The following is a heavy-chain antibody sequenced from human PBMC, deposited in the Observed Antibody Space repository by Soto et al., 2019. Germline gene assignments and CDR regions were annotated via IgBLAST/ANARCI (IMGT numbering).Heavy chain of an antibody. V-gene: IGHV1-69*02. Sequence: QVQLVQSGAEVKKPGSSVKVSCKASGGTFSSYTISWVRQAPGQGLEWMGRIIPILGIANYAQKFQGRVTITAAKSTSTAYMELSSLRSEETAGYYCARFRGSYGMDVWGQGTTVTVSS. J-gene: IGHJ6*02. D-gene: IGHD3-10*01. CDR3: ARFRGSYGMDV. CDR2: IIPILGIA. CDR1: GGTFSSYT.